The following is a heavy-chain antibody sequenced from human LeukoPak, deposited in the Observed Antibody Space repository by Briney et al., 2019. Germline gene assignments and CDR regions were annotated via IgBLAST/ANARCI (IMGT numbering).Heavy chain of an antibody. Sequence: PSETLALTCTVSGGSISSYYWSWIRQPAGKGLEWIGRVYTCGSTNYNPSLKSRVTMSVDTSKNQFSLKLSSVTAADTAVYYCARELLNYYVNSGYFENYFDYWGQGTLVTVSS. CDR2: VYTCGST. J-gene: IGHJ4*02. CDR1: GGSISSYY. D-gene: IGHD3-22*01. CDR3: ARELLNYYVNSGYFENYFDY. V-gene: IGHV4-4*07.